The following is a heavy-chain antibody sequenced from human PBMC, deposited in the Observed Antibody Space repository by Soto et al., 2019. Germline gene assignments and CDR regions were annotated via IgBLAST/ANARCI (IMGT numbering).Heavy chain of an antibody. CDR2: ISNSGGST. Sequence: GGSLRLSCAASGFTFSSYAMTWVRQAPGKGLEWVTTISNSGGSTYYADSMKGRFDISRDNSKNTLYLQMNSLRVEDTAVYHCAKYGKSYSSSSVHYYGMDVWGQGTTVTV. CDR3: AKYGKSYSSSSVHYYGMDV. D-gene: IGHD6-6*01. V-gene: IGHV3-23*01. J-gene: IGHJ6*02. CDR1: GFTFSSYA.